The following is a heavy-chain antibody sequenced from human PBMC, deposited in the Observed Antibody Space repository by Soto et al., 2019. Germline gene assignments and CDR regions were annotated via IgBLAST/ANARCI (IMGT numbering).Heavy chain of an antibody. D-gene: IGHD5-12*01. Sequence: QVQLVQSGAEVKKPGASVKVSCKASGYTFTSYGISWVRQAPGQVLEWMGWISAYNGNTNYAQKLQGRVTMTTDTATSTAYMELRSVRYDDTAVYYCARAGWGQWLRLAPGGMDFWGQGTTVTVSS. V-gene: IGHV1-18*01. CDR3: ARAGWGQWLRLAPGGMDF. CDR1: GYTFTSYG. J-gene: IGHJ6*02. CDR2: ISAYNGNT.